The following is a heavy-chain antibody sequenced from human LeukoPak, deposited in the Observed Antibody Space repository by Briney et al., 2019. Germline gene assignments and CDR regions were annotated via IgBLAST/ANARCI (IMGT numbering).Heavy chain of an antibody. Sequence: GGSLRLSCAASGFSFSNYWMRWVRQAPGKGLEWVANIKKDGSAKYYVDSVNGRFTISRDNAKKSVYLQMNSLRVEDTAVYYCARDPLSPDYGDLDPWGQGTLVTVSS. CDR2: IKKDGSAK. V-gene: IGHV3-7*01. D-gene: IGHD4-17*01. CDR3: ARDPLSPDYGDLDP. CDR1: GFSFSNYW. J-gene: IGHJ5*02.